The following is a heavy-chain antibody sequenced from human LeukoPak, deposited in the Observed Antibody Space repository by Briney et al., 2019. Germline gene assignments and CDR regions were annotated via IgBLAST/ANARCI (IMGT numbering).Heavy chain of an antibody. Sequence: GGSLRLSCAASGFTFSSYAMSWVRQAPGKGLEWVSAISGSGGSTYYADSVKGRFTISRDNSKNTLYLQMNSLRAEDTAVYYCAKGRGILTGYYIPDYFDYWGQGTQVTVSS. D-gene: IGHD3-9*01. J-gene: IGHJ4*02. CDR3: AKGRGILTGYYIPDYFDY. V-gene: IGHV3-23*01. CDR1: GFTFSSYA. CDR2: ISGSGGST.